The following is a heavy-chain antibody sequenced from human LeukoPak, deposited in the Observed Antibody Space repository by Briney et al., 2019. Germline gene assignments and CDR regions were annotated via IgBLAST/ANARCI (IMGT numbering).Heavy chain of an antibody. Sequence: ASVKVSCKASGYTFTSYGISWVRQAPGQGLEWMGWISGYNGNTNYAQNLQGRVTMTTDTSTSTVYMEVRSLRSDDTAVYYCAKGPVSAIVGATTLDYWGQGTLVTVSS. V-gene: IGHV1-18*01. CDR3: AKGPVSAIVGATTLDY. CDR2: ISGYNGNT. D-gene: IGHD1-26*01. J-gene: IGHJ4*02. CDR1: GYTFTSYG.